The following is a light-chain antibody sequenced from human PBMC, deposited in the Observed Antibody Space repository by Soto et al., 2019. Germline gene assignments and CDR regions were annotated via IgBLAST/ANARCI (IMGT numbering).Light chain of an antibody. CDR1: ESISIW. CDR2: KAS. J-gene: IGKJ1*01. V-gene: IGKV1-5*03. CDR3: QQYKRSST. Sequence: DIQMTQSPSTLSASVGDTVTITCRASESISIWLAWYQQKPGKAPNLLINKASSLQSEVPSRFSGSGSGTEFTLTITSLQPDDFAVYYCQQYKRSSTFGQGTKVDIK.